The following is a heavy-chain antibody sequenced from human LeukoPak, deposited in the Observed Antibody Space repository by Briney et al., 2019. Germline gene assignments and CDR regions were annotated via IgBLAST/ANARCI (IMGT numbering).Heavy chain of an antibody. D-gene: IGHD3-10*01. CDR1: GFTFSSYE. CDR2: ISSSGSTI. J-gene: IGHJ4*02. Sequence: GGSLRLSCAASGFTFSSYEMNWVRQAPGKGLEWVSYISSSGSTIYYADSVKGRFTISRDNAKNSLYLQMNSLRAEDTAVYYCARGLYGSGSYGIDYWGQGTLVTVSS. V-gene: IGHV3-48*03. CDR3: ARGLYGSGSYGIDY.